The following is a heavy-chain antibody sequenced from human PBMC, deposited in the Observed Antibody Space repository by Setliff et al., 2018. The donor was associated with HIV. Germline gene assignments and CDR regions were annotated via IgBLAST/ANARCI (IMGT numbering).Heavy chain of an antibody. CDR1: GFIFTDYQ. Sequence: ASVKVSCKASGFIFTDYQIHCVRQAPGQGLEWMGRINPNSGGTNYAQKFQGRVTMTRDTYVSTAYMELSNVTSDDSAVYYWARDRAISVTYFDFWGQGTLVTVSS. J-gene: IGHJ4*02. CDR3: ARDRAISVTYFDF. V-gene: IGHV1-2*06. CDR2: INPNSGGT. D-gene: IGHD3-3*01.